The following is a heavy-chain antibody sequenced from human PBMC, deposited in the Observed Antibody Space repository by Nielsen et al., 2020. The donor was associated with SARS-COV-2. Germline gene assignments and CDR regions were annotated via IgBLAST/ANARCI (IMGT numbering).Heavy chain of an antibody. V-gene: IGHV5-51*01. CDR2: IYPADSDT. CDR1: GYSFTSYW. CDR3: ARLHPGIAVAGTAVGDY. J-gene: IGHJ4*02. D-gene: IGHD6-19*01. Sequence: GESLKISCKGSGYSFTSYWIGWVRQMPGKGLEWMGIIYPADSDTRYSPSFQGQVTISADKSISTAYLQWSSLKASDTAMYYCARLHPGIAVAGTAVGDYWGQGTLVTVSS.